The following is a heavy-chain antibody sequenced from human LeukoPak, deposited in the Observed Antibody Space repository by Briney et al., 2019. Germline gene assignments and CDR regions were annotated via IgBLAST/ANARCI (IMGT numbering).Heavy chain of an antibody. V-gene: IGHV3-48*01. J-gene: IGHJ4*02. CDR1: GFTFSSYS. CDR3: ARDLVPSYYDSSGFGY. D-gene: IGHD3-22*01. Sequence: GGALRLSCAASGFTFSSYSMNWVRQAPGKGLEWVTYVSSSSSTIYYADSVKGRFTISRDNAKNSLYLQMNSLRAEDTAVYYCARDLVPSYYDSSGFGYWGQGTLVTVSS. CDR2: VSSSSSTI.